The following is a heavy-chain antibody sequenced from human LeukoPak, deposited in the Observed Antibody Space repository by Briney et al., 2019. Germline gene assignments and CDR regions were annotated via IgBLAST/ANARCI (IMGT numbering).Heavy chain of an antibody. Sequence: GGSLRLSCAASGFTFSRYSMHWVRQAPGKGLVWVSHVNSDGSGTDYADSVKGRFTISRDNAKNSLFLQMNSLRVEDTAVYYCARGYWNFDYWGQGTLVTVSS. CDR3: ARGYWNFDY. J-gene: IGHJ4*02. CDR2: VNSDGSGT. V-gene: IGHV3-74*01. D-gene: IGHD2-21*01. CDR1: GFTFSRYS.